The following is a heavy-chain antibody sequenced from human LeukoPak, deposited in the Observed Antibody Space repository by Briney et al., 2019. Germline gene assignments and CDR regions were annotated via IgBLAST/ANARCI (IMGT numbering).Heavy chain of an antibody. CDR1: GFTFSSYG. CDR2: ISYDGSNK. Sequence: PGRSLRLSCAASGFTFSSYGMHWVRQAPGKGLEWVAVISYDGSNKYYADSVKGRFTISRDNSKNTLYLQMNSLRAEDTAVYYCARVGLSRAFDIWGQGTMVTVSS. CDR3: ARVGLSRAFDI. V-gene: IGHV3-30*19. D-gene: IGHD3-16*02. J-gene: IGHJ3*02.